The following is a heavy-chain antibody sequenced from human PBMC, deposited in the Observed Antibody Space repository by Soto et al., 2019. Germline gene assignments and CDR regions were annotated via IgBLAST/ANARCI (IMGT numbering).Heavy chain of an antibody. D-gene: IGHD6-13*01. J-gene: IGHJ4*02. CDR3: ARRPKQTPIHLSSWFVPDY. Sequence: QLHLVQSGAEVKKPGASVRVSCKASGYTFPDYYIHWVRQAPGQGLEWMGWINPKSGVTNSAQKFQGRITVPSDTSITTAYLEQSSLRSDDTAVYYSARRPKQTPIHLSSWFVPDYWGQGTLVTVYS. V-gene: IGHV1-2*02. CDR2: INPKSGVT. CDR1: GYTFPDYY.